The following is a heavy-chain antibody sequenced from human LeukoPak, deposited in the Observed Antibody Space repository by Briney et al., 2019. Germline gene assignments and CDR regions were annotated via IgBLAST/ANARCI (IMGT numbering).Heavy chain of an antibody. V-gene: IGHV3-13*01. D-gene: IGHD1-1*01. CDR2: IGTASDT. J-gene: IGHJ6*03. CDR3: ARGPPRGKYYYMDV. Sequence: GGSLRLSCAASGFTFSSFDMHWVRHPTGQGLEWVSTIGTASDTYYPGSVEGRFTLSRDNAKNSLYLQMNSLTAEDTAVYYCARGPPRGKYYYMDVWGKGTTVTVSS. CDR1: GFTFSSFD.